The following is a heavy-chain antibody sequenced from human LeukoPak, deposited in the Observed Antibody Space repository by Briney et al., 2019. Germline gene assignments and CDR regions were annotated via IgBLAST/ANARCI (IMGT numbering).Heavy chain of an antibody. D-gene: IGHD2-2*01. CDR2: ISGGSDYI. V-gene: IGHV3-21*01. CDR1: GFMFNGYS. CDR3: ARWVCSSTSCYYFDY. J-gene: IGHJ4*02. Sequence: GGSLRLSCAASGFMFNGYSMTWVRQAAGKGLEWVSYISGGSDYIFYTDSVKGRFTISRDNAKKSLYLQLNSLRVEDTAVYYCARWVCSSTSCYYFDYWGQGTLVVVSS.